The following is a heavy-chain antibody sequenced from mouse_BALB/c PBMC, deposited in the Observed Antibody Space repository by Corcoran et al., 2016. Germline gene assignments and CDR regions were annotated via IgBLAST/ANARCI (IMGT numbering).Heavy chain of an antibody. D-gene: IGHD1-1*01. CDR1: GYTFSSYW. V-gene: IGHV1-9*01. CDR2: ILPGSGSN. J-gene: IGHJ3*01. CDR3: ARRRVLSLGFAY. Sequence: QVQLQQSGAELMKPWASVKISCKATGYTFSSYWIEWVKQRPGHGLEWIGEILPGSGSNNYNEKFKGKATFTADTSSNTAYMQLSSLTSEDSAVYYCARRRVLSLGFAYWGHGTLVTVSA.